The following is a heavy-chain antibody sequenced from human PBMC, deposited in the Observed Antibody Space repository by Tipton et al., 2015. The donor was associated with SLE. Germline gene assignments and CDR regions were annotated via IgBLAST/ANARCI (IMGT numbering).Heavy chain of an antibody. D-gene: IGHD2-15*01. CDR1: GFTFSSSE. Sequence: SLRLSCAASGFTFSSSEMNWMRQAPGRGPEWVSYISSSGTTILYPDSVKGRFTISRDDATSSLYLQMNSLRVEDTAVYYCTRKSGSGLDYWGQGTLVTVSS. CDR2: ISSSGTTI. CDR3: TRKSGSGLDY. V-gene: IGHV3-48*03. J-gene: IGHJ4*02.